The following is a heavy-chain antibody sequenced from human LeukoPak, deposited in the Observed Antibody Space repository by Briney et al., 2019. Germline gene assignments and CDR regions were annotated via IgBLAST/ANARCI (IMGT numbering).Heavy chain of an antibody. D-gene: IGHD3-10*01. J-gene: IGHJ4*02. CDR2: ISGSGGST. V-gene: IGHV3-23*01. Sequence: GGSLRLSCAASGFTFSSYAMSWVRQAPGKRLEWVSAISGSGGSTYYADSVKGRFTISRDNSKNTLYLQMNSLRVEDTAVYYCTRGPPDGSGNYYPGDFWGQGTLVTVSS. CDR1: GFTFSSYA. CDR3: TRGPPDGSGNYYPGDF.